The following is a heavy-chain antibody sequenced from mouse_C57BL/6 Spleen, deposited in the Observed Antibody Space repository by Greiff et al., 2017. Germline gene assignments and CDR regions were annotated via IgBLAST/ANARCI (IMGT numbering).Heavy chain of an antibody. CDR1: GFTFSDYY. V-gene: IGHV5-16*01. D-gene: IGHD2-1*01. CDR3: ARVYGNYVGYFDY. CDR2: INYDGSST. J-gene: IGHJ2*01. Sequence: EVKLVESEGGLVQPGSSMKLSCTASGFTFSDYYMAWVRQVPEKGLEWVANINYDGSSTYYLDSLKSRFIISRDNAKNILYLQMSSLTSADTATYYCARVYGNYVGYFDYWGQGTTLTVSS.